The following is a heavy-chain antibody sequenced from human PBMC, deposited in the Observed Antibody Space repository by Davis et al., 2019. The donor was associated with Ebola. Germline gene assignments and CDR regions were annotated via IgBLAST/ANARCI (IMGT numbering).Heavy chain of an antibody. D-gene: IGHD1-20*01. V-gene: IGHV1-69*10. CDR2: NVPILGIT. Sequence: SVKVSCKASGYTFSSYGIIWVRQAPGQGLEWMGGNVPILGITNYAQKFQGRVTINADESTSTAYMELSSLRSEDTAVYYCARTPLNWNPTRFDPWGQGTLVTVSS. CDR3: ARTPLNWNPTRFDP. CDR1: GYTFSSYG. J-gene: IGHJ5*02.